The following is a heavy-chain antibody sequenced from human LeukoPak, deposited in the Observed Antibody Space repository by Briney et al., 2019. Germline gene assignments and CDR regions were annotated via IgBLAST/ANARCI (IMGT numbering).Heavy chain of an antibody. Sequence: SETLSLTCTVSGGSISSGSYYWSWIRQPAGKGLEWIGRIYTSGSTNYNPSLKSRVTISVDTSKNQCSLKLSSVTAADTAVYYCARDDPLGYWGQGTLVTVSS. CDR3: ARDDPLGY. J-gene: IGHJ4*02. CDR2: IYTSGST. V-gene: IGHV4-61*02. CDR1: GGSISSGSYY.